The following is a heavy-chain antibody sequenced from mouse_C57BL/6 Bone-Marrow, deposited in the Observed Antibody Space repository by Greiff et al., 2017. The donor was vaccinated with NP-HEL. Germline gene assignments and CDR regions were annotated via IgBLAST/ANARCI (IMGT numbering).Heavy chain of an antibody. Sequence: VQLQQSGPELVKPGASVKISCKASGYSFTGYYMNWVKQSPEKSLEWIGEINPSTGGTTYNQKFKAKAKLTVDKSSSTAYMQLKSLTSEDSAVYYCARRGVTTVNYWGQGTTLTVSS. J-gene: IGHJ2*01. CDR2: INPSTGGT. CDR1: GYSFTGYY. D-gene: IGHD1-1*01. CDR3: ARRGVTTVNY. V-gene: IGHV1-42*01.